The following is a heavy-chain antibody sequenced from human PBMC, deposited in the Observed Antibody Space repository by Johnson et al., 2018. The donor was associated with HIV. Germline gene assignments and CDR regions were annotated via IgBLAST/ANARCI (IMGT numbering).Heavy chain of an antibody. D-gene: IGHD3-22*01. V-gene: IGHV3-30*18. Sequence: QVQLVESGGGVVQPGRSLRLSCAASGFTFSSYGMNWVRQAPGKGLEWVAVISYDGSNKYYADSVKGRFTISRDNSKNTLYLQMNSLRAEDTAVYYCAKDQGHYYDSSGYYYVGAFDIWGQGTMVTVSS. CDR2: ISYDGSNK. CDR3: AKDQGHYYDSSGYYYVGAFDI. J-gene: IGHJ3*02. CDR1: GFTFSSYG.